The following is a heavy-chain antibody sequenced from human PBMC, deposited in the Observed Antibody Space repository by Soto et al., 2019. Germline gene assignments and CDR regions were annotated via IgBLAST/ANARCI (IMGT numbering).Heavy chain of an antibody. J-gene: IGHJ5*02. CDR1: GFTFSSYS. V-gene: IGHV3-48*01. D-gene: IGHD2-8*01. CDR3: ARDIGGETNGASWFDP. CDR2: ISSSSSTI. Sequence: CAASGFTFSSYSMNWVRQAPGKGLEWVSYISSSSSTIYYADSVKGRFTISRDNAKNSLYLQMNSLRAEDTAVYYCARDIGGETNGASWFDPWGQGTLVTVSS.